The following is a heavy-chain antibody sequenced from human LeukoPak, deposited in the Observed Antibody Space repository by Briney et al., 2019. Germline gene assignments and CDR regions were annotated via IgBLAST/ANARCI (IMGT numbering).Heavy chain of an antibody. V-gene: IGHV1-2*02. CDR3: ARDLVTMVRGSLAN. CDR1: GYTFTGYY. J-gene: IGHJ4*02. Sequence: ASVKVSCKASGYTFTGYYMHWVRQAPGQGLEWMGWINPNSGGTNYAQKFQGRVTMTRDTSISTAYMELSRLRSEDTAVYYCARDLVTMVRGSLANWGQGTLVTVSS. D-gene: IGHD3-10*01. CDR2: INPNSGGT.